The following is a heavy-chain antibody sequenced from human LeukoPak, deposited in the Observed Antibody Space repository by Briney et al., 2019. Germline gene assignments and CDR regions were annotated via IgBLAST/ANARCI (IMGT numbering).Heavy chain of an antibody. V-gene: IGHV3-49*04. Sequence: GGSLRLSCTASGFTFGDYAMSWVRQAPGKGLEWVGFIRSKAYGGTTEYAASVKGRFTISRDDSKGIAYLQMNSLKTEDTAVYYCTRLRGDIVVVPAAIFDYWGQGTLVTVSS. D-gene: IGHD2-2*01. CDR2: IRSKAYGGTT. CDR1: GFTFGDYA. J-gene: IGHJ4*02. CDR3: TRLRGDIVVVPAAIFDY.